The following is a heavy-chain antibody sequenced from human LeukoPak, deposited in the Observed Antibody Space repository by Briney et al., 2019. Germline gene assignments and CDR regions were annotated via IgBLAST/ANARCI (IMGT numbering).Heavy chain of an antibody. CDR2: ISCSGTI. CDR3: ARDSGTTGEVKFDP. V-gene: IGHV4-4*07. D-gene: IGHD3-10*01. CDR1: GGSINSY. J-gene: IGHJ5*02. Sequence: PSETLSLTCTVSGGSINSYWSWLRPPAGKGGGWIGRISCSGTITYNPALQRRLSISIDTSKNQFSLKLMSVTAADTAVYYCARDSGTTGEVKFDPWGQGTLVTVSS.